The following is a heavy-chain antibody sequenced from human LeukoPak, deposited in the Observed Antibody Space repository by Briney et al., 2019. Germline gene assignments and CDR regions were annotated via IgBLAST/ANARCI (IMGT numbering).Heavy chain of an antibody. V-gene: IGHV3-13*01. J-gene: IGHJ4*02. CDR2: IATTGDT. CDR3: ARGHEIRHGSVQPPDY. CDR1: GFTFSAYD. Sequence: GGSLRLSCAASGFTFSAYDMHWVRQATGKGLEWVSAIATTGDTYYPDSVKGRFTISRENAKNSLYLQMNSLSAGDTAAYYCARGHEIRHGSVQPPDYWGQGTLVTVSS. D-gene: IGHD3-10*01.